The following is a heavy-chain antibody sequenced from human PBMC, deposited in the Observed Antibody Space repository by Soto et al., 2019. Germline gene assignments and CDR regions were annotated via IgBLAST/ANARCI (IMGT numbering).Heavy chain of an antibody. CDR3: ARGVGDWELPRGMDV. CDR1: GFTFSSYA. CDR2: ISYDGSNK. J-gene: IGHJ6*02. Sequence: GGSLRLSCAASGFTFSSYAMHWVRQAPGKGLEWVAVISYDGSNKYYADSVKGRFTISRDNSKNALYLQMNSLRAEDTAVYYCARGVGDWELPRGMDVWGQGTTVTVSS. D-gene: IGHD1-26*01. V-gene: IGHV3-30-3*01.